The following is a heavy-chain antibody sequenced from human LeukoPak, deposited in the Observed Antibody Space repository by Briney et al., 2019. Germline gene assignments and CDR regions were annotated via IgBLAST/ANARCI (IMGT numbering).Heavy chain of an antibody. CDR1: GFTFSSYD. D-gene: IGHD6-13*01. CDR3: ARGSYSSSWYYFDS. V-gene: IGHV3-13*01. J-gene: IGHJ4*02. CDR2: IGTAGDT. Sequence: PGGSLRLSCAASGFTFSSYDMHWVRHATGKGLEWVSAIGTAGDTYYPGSVKGRFTISRENAKNSLYLQMNSLRAGDTAVYYCARGSYSSSWYYFDSWGQGTLVTVSS.